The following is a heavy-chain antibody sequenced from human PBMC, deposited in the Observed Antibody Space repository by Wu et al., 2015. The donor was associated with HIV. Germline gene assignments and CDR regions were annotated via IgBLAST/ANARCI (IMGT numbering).Heavy chain of an antibody. Sequence: QVQLVQSGTEVKKPGASVKVSCKTSGYTFTAHHIHWARQAPGQGLEWMGWINPNSGGTNFAQKFQGRVAVTRDTSISTAYMELNRLRSDDTAVYYCARGGTNYYDRSAYLPDYYYMDVWGKGTTVTVSS. V-gene: IGHV1-2*02. CDR1: GYTFTAHH. D-gene: IGHD3-22*01. CDR2: INPNSGGT. J-gene: IGHJ6*03. CDR3: ARGGTNYYDRSAYLPDYYYMDV.